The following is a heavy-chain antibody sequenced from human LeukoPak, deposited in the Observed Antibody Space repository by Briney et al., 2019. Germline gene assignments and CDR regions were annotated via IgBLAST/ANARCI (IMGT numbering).Heavy chain of an antibody. J-gene: IGHJ2*01. D-gene: IGHD3-9*01. Sequence: GGSLRLSCAASGFIFSTYAMNWVRQAPGKGLEWVAVISDDGRQTYYADSVKGRFTISRDNSKNTVYLQMNSLRDEDSATYYCARTVTGNWYFDLWGRGTLVTVSS. CDR2: ISDDGRQT. CDR3: ARTVTGNWYFDL. V-gene: IGHV3-30*04. CDR1: GFIFSTYA.